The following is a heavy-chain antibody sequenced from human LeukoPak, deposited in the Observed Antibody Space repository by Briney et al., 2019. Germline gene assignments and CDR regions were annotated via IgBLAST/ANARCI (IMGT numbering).Heavy chain of an antibody. CDR3: ARDAPGSRWLSY. J-gene: IGHJ1*01. V-gene: IGHV3-21*01. D-gene: IGHD6-19*01. CDR1: GFIFSSYP. Sequence: GWSLRLSCAASGFIFSSYPMNLVRQAPGKALEWVSTIRGTIIYIQYADSEKGRLTTPRDTATPSLCLQMPRLTPAATAVHSRARDAPGSRWLSYWGQGTLVTVSS. CDR2: IRGTIIYI.